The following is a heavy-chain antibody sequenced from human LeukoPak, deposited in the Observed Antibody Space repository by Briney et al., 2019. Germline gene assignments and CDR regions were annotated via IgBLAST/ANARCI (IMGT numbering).Heavy chain of an antibody. CDR2: MNPKSGNT. J-gene: IGHJ4*01. CDR1: GYTFTNYD. V-gene: IGHV1-8*03. D-gene: IGHD6-6*01. Sequence: ASVKVSCKASGYTFTNYDINWVRQATGQGLEWMGWMNPKSGNTGYAEKFQGRVTITRNVSISTAYMELSSLRIEDTAVYYCARGRGYSTSLRRFDYWGQGTLVTVSS. CDR3: ARGRGYSTSLRRFDY.